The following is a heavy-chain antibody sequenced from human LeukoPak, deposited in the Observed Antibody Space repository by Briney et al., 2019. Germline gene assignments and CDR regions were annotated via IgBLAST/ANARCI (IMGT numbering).Heavy chain of an antibody. J-gene: IGHJ4*02. D-gene: IGHD3-16*02. CDR3: ARFLSGGVIVYYFDY. CDR2: IYHSGST. CDR1: GGSISSGGYS. Sequence: SETLSLTCAVSGGSISSGGYSWSWIRQPPGKGLEWIGYIYHSGSTNYNPSLKSRVTISVDTSKNQFSLKLSSVTAADTAVYYCARFLSGGVIVYYFDYWGQGTLVTVSS. V-gene: IGHV4-30-2*05.